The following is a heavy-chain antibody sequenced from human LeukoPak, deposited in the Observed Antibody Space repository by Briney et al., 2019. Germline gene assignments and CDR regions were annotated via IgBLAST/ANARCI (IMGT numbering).Heavy chain of an antibody. J-gene: IGHJ6*03. CDR2: INPNSGGT. Sequence: VASVKVSCEASGYTLTGDYMRCGRQAPAQGLEWMGGINPNSGGTNYAQKFQGGVTMTRDTSISTAYMELRRLRSDDTAVYYCAREAIRYFDWYQVTQNNYYYYYMDVWGKGTTVTVSS. D-gene: IGHD3-9*01. CDR3: AREAIRYFDWYQVTQNNYYYYYMDV. CDR1: GYTLTGDY. V-gene: IGHV1-2*02.